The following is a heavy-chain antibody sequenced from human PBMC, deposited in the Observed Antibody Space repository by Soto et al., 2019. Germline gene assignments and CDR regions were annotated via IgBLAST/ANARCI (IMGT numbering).Heavy chain of an antibody. CDR2: ISAGGVST. Sequence: GGSLRLSCAATGFTFGFNALSWVRQAPGKGLEWVSSISAGGVSTNYADSVRGRFTISRDTSKNTLSLQLNNLRAEDSAVYYCAKGQGYYYDSTGYSFDYWGQGTLVTVSS. J-gene: IGHJ4*02. V-gene: IGHV3-23*01. D-gene: IGHD3-22*01. CDR3: AKGQGYYYDSTGYSFDY. CDR1: GFTFGFNA.